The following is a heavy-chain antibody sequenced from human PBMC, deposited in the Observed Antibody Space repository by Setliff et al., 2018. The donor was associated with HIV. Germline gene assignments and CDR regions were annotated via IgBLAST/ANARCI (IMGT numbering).Heavy chain of an antibody. CDR3: ATEGAGGSYQRASALDV. Sequence: ASVMVSCKASGGTFSSYGISWVRQAPGQGLEWMGGIIPIFAAAHYAQMFQGRVTFTADTSTNTAYMELSSLRSEDTALYYCATEGAGGSYQRASALDVWGQGTMVTVSS. D-gene: IGHD1-26*01. V-gene: IGHV1-69*06. CDR2: IIPIFAAA. J-gene: IGHJ3*01. CDR1: GGTFSSYG.